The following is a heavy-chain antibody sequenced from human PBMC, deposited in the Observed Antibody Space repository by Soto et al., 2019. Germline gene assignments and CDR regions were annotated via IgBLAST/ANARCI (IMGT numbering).Heavy chain of an antibody. Sequence: EVQLVESGGALIQPGGYLRLSCAASGFTFSSYWMHWVRQAPGKGLVWVSRINGDGSRTNYADSVQGRFAISRDNAKNTVYLHMNSLRAEETAVYYCARGVRGAYGLDIWGQGTMVTVSS. CDR2: INGDGSRT. V-gene: IGHV3-74*01. CDR3: ARGVRGAYGLDI. CDR1: GFTFSSYW. J-gene: IGHJ3*02. D-gene: IGHD2-21*01.